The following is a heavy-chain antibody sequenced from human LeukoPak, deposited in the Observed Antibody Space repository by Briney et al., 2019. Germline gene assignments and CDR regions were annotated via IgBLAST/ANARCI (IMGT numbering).Heavy chain of an antibody. V-gene: IGHV4-59*01. CDR2: IYYSGST. J-gene: IGHJ4*02. Sequence: PSETLSLTCAVYGGSFSGYYWSWIRQPPGKGLEWIGYIYYSGSTNYNPSLKSRVTISVDTSKNQFSLKLSSVTAADTAVYYCAREGQPMDYWGQGTLVTVTS. D-gene: IGHD6-13*01. CDR3: AREGQPMDY. CDR1: GGSFSGYY.